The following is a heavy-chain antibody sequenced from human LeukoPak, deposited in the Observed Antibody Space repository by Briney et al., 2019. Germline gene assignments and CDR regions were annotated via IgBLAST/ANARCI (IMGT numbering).Heavy chain of an antibody. D-gene: IGHD2-15*01. CDR3: ARDQGYCSGGSCYPYYYYGTDV. Sequence: GGSLRLSCAASGFTFSSYWMSWVRQAPGKGLEWVANIKQDGSEKYYVDSVKGRFTISRDNAKNSLYLQMNSLRAEDTAVYYCARDQGYCSGGSCYPYYYYGTDVWGKGTTVTVSS. CDR1: GFTFSSYW. J-gene: IGHJ6*04. CDR2: IKQDGSEK. V-gene: IGHV3-7*03.